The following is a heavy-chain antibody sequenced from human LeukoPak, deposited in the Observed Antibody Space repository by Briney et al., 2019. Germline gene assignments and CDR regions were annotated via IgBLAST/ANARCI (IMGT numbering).Heavy chain of an antibody. Sequence: ASVKASCKASGYTLTKYGITWVRQAPGQGLEWMGWISAYNSNTNYAQKFQGRVIMTTDTSASTAYMELRSLKSDDTAVYYCAGSGGGYQLPKRSDYWGQGTLVTVSS. J-gene: IGHJ4*02. CDR1: GYTLTKYG. V-gene: IGHV1-18*01. CDR2: ISAYNSNT. CDR3: AGSGGGYQLPKRSDY. D-gene: IGHD2-2*01.